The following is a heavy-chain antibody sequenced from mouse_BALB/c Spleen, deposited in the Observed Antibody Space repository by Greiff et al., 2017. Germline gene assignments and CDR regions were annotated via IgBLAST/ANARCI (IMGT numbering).Heavy chain of an antibody. Sequence: EVHLVESGGGLVKPGGSLKLSCAASGFTFSSYAMSWVRQTPEKRLEWVASISSGGSTYYPDSVKGRFTISRDNARNILYLQMSSLGSEDTAMYYCARGYYFDYWGQGTTLTVSS. CDR3: ARGYYFDY. CDR1: GFTFSSYA. CDR2: ISSGGST. V-gene: IGHV5-6-5*01. J-gene: IGHJ2*01.